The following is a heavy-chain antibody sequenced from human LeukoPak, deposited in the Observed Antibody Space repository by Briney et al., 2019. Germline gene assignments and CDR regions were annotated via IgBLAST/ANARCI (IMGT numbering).Heavy chain of an antibody. V-gene: IGHV3-9*01. D-gene: IGHD1-26*01. Sequence: GGSLRRSGAGSGFTFDDYAMHWVRQAPGKGLEWVSGISWNSGSIGYADSVKGRFTISRDNAKNSLYLQMNSLRPEDTAVYYCAKKSYPTGFDYWGQGTLVTVSS. CDR1: GFTFDDYA. CDR2: ISWNSGSI. J-gene: IGHJ4*02. CDR3: AKKSYPTGFDY.